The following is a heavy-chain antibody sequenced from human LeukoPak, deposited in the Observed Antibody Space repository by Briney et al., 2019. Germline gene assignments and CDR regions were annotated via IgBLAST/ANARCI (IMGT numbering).Heavy chain of an antibody. D-gene: IGHD4-11*01. CDR1: GGSISSGDYY. CDR3: ARRFGERLYNNNDAFDS. CDR2: MYTSGST. J-gene: IGHJ4*02. V-gene: IGHV4-61*02. Sequence: TLSLTCTVSGGSISSGDYYWSWIRQPAGKGLEWIGRMYTSGSTNYNPSLKSRVTISMDTSKNQFSLKVNSVTAADTAVYYCARRFGERLYNNNDAFDSWGQGTLVTVSS.